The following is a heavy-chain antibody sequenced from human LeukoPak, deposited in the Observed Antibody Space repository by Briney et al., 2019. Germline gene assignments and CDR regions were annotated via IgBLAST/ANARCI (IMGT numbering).Heavy chain of an antibody. CDR3: VRRVGFNSGFEY. CDR2: ISAYSGDT. V-gene: IGHV1-18*01. D-gene: IGHD1-26*01. CDR1: GYTFTSYG. J-gene: IGHJ4*02. Sequence: ASVKVSGKASGYTFTSYGISWVRQAPGQGLEWMGWISAYSGDTKYAQNLQGRVTLTTDTSTSTAYMELRSLTSDDTAVYYCVRRVGFNSGFEYWGQGTLVIVSS.